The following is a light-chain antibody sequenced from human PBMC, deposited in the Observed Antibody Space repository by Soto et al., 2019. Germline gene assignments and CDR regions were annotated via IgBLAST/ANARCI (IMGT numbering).Light chain of an antibody. CDR3: SSYAGSNNLVV. CDR1: SSDVGGYNY. Sequence: QSALTQPPSASGSPGQSVTISCTGTSSDVGGYNYVSWYQQHPGKAPKLMIYEVTKRPSGVPDRFSGSKSGNTASLTVSGLQAEDEADYYCSSYAGSNNLVVFGTATKVTVL. CDR2: EVT. V-gene: IGLV2-8*01. J-gene: IGLJ1*01.